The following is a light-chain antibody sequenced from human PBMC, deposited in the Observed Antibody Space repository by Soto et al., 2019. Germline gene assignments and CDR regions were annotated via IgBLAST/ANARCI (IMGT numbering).Light chain of an antibody. Sequence: EIVLTQSPGTLSLSPGERATLSCRASPSVSSSYLAWYQQKPGQAPRLLIYGASSRATGIPDRFSGSGSGTDFTLTIRRLETEDFAVYECQQYGSSPRTFGQGTKLDIK. V-gene: IGKV3-20*01. CDR3: QQYGSSPRT. CDR1: PSVSSSY. CDR2: GAS. J-gene: IGKJ1*01.